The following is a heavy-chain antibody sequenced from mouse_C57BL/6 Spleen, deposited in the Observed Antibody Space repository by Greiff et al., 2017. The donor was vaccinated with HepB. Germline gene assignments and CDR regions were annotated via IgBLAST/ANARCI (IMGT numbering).Heavy chain of an antibody. CDR1: GYAFSRPW. J-gene: IGHJ4*01. Sequence: VQLQQSGPELVKPGASVKISCKASGYAFSRPWMNWVKQRPGKGLEWIGRIYPGDGDTNYNGKFKGKATLTADKSSSTAYMQLSSLTAEDSAVYFCARSGYYFYAMDYWGQGTSVTVSS. CDR2: IYPGDGDT. CDR3: ARSGYYFYAMDY. V-gene: IGHV1-82*01. D-gene: IGHD2-3*01.